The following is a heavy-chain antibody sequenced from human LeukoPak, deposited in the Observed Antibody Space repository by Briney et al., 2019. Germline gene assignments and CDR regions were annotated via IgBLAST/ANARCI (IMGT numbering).Heavy chain of an antibody. J-gene: IGHJ4*02. Sequence: GGSLRLSCAASGFTFSSYAMHWVRQAPRKGLEYVSAISSNGGSTYYANSVKGRFTISRDNSKNTLYLQMGSLRAEDMAVYYCARDRDSSGYLPRFDYWGQGTLVTVSS. V-gene: IGHV3-64*01. D-gene: IGHD3-22*01. CDR2: ISSNGGST. CDR1: GFTFSSYA. CDR3: ARDRDSSGYLPRFDY.